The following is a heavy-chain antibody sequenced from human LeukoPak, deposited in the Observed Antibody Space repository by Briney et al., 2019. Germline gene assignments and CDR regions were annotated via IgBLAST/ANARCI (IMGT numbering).Heavy chain of an antibody. CDR3: ASDRYCSSASCYLVV. V-gene: IGHV1-69*06. J-gene: IGHJ4*02. Sequence: SVKVSCKASGGTFSSYAISWVRQAPGQGLEWMGGIIPIFGTANYVQKIQGRVTITADKSTSTAYMELSSLRSEDTAVYYCASDRYCSSASCYLVVWGQGTLVTVSS. CDR2: IIPIFGTA. D-gene: IGHD2-2*01. CDR1: GGTFSSYA.